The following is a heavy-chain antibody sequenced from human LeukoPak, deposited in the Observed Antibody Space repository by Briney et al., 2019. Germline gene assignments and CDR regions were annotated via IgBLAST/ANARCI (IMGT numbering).Heavy chain of an antibody. CDR1: GGSLSSYY. D-gene: IGHD3-22*01. Sequence: SETLSLTCTVSGGSLSSYYWNWIRQPAGKGLEWIGRIYASGSTIYNPSIKSRVTMSVDTSKNQFSLRLSSVTAADTAVYYCARDYSAGRGYYDYWGQGTLVTVSS. J-gene: IGHJ4*02. CDR2: IYASGST. CDR3: ARDYSAGRGYYDY. V-gene: IGHV4-4*07.